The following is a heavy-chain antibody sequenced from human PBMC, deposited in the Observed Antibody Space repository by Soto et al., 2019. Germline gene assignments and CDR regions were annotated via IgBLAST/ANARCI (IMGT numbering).Heavy chain of an antibody. CDR1: GYTFTSYY. Sequence: ASVKVSCKASGYTFTSYYMHWVRQAPGQGLEWMGIINPSGGSTSYAQKFQGRVTMTRDTSTSTVYMELSSLRSEDTAVYYCARYSITMVRGGYYYYYYGMDVWGQGTTVTVSS. D-gene: IGHD3-10*01. CDR2: INPSGGST. CDR3: ARYSITMVRGGYYYYYYGMDV. V-gene: IGHV1-46*01. J-gene: IGHJ6*02.